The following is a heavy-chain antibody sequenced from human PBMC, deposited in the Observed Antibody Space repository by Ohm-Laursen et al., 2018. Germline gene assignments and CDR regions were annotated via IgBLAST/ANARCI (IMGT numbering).Heavy chain of an antibody. J-gene: IGHJ4*02. CDR1: GGSISSYY. V-gene: IGHV4-59*08. D-gene: IGHD1-26*01. Sequence: SDTLSLTCTVSGGSISSYYWSWIRQPPGKGLEWIGYIYYSRSTNYNPSLKSRVTISVDTSKNQFSLKLSSVTAADTAVYYCARRTYSGSSLVFDYWGQGTLVTVSS. CDR3: ARRTYSGSSLVFDY. CDR2: IYYSRST.